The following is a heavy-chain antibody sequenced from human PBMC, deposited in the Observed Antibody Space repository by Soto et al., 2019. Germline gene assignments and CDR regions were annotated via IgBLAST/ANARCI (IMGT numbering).Heavy chain of an antibody. D-gene: IGHD5-12*01. Sequence: SVKVSCKASGGTFSSYSISWVRQAPGQGLEWMGGIIPIFGTANYAQKFQGRVTITADESTSTAYMELSSLRSEDTAVYYCARDSWVDIVATTSSGWLDSWGQGTLVTVSS. V-gene: IGHV1-69*13. CDR3: ARDSWVDIVATTSSGWLDS. CDR1: GGTFSSYS. J-gene: IGHJ4*02. CDR2: IIPIFGTA.